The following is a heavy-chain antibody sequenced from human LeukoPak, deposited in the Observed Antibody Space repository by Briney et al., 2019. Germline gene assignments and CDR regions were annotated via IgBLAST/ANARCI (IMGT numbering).Heavy chain of an antibody. J-gene: IGHJ3*02. D-gene: IGHD2-15*01. Sequence: ASVKVSCKASGYTFTNSYMHWVRQAPGQGLQWMGIINPSGASTSYAQRFQGRVTMTRDTSTSTVYMELSSLRSEVTAVYYCARTQRQGYCSGGYCYSDAFDIWGQGTMVTVSS. CDR3: ARTQRQGYCSGGYCYSDAFDI. CDR2: INPSGAST. V-gene: IGHV1-46*03. CDR1: GYTFTNSY.